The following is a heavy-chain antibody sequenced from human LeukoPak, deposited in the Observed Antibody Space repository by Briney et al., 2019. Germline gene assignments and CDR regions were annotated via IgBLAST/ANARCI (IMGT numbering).Heavy chain of an antibody. CDR1: GGSFSNYY. CDR2: IDHSGSS. D-gene: IGHD3-3*01. Sequence: SETLSLTCAVYGGSFSNYYWTWIRQPPGKGLEWIGEIDHSGSSHYNPSLKSRVTISVDTSKNQLSLKLSSVTAADTAVYDCAXXLEDRISIFGVVKFYXFXXWGXXXLVT. J-gene: IGHJ4*01. V-gene: IGHV4-34*01. CDR3: AXXLEDRISIFGVVKFYXFXX.